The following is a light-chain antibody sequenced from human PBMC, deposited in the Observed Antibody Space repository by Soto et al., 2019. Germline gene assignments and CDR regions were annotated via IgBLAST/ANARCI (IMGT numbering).Light chain of an antibody. J-gene: IGLJ1*01. CDR3: SSYTSSTTRV. CDR2: DVS. Sequence: QSVLTQPASVSGSPGQLITISCTGTSSDVGDYNYVSWYQQHPGKAPKLMIYDVSNRPSGVSNRFSGSKSGSTASLTISGLQAEDEADYYCSSYTSSTTRVFGTGTKLTVL. CDR1: SSDVGDYNY. V-gene: IGLV2-14*01.